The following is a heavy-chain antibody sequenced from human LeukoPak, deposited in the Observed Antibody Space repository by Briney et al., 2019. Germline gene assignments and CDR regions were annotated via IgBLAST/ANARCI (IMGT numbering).Heavy chain of an antibody. J-gene: IGHJ4*02. V-gene: IGHV7-4-1*02. D-gene: IGHD6-19*01. CDR3: ARSHSDWYVNTAGH. Sequence: ASLKVSCKASGYTFTSYAIIWVRQAPGEGLEGRGWINTNTGNPTYAQGFTGRFVFSLGTYVSRSYLQISSLKAECTAVYYCARSHSDWYVNTAGHWGQGTLVTVSS. CDR1: GYTFTSYA. CDR2: INTNTGNP.